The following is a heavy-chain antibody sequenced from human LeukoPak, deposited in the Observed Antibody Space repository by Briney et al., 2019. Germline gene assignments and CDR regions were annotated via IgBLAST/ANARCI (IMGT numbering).Heavy chain of an antibody. CDR2: IKEDGTEK. CDR3: ARGGSESDY. J-gene: IGHJ4*02. Sequence: PGGSLRLSCTASGFTFNHYWMTWVRQTPRKGLEWVANIKEDGTEKNYVDSVKGRFTISRDNAKNSLYLQMYSLRAEDTAVYYCARGGSESDYWGQGTLVTVSS. CDR1: GFTFNHYW. V-gene: IGHV3-7*01.